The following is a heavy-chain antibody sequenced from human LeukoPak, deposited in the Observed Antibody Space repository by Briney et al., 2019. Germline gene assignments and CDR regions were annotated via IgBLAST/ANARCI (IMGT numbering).Heavy chain of an antibody. V-gene: IGHV1-24*01. CDR1: GYTLSELS. D-gene: IGHD3-22*01. Sequence: ASVKVSCKVSGYTLSELSMHWVRQAPGKGLEWMGSYEPKEGERVNAQKFQGRVTMTEDTSTDTVYMELSSLRSEDTAVYYCATQYDYGRSAYYLRAFDVWGQGTMVTVSS. CDR3: ATQYDYGRSAYYLRAFDV. CDR2: YEPKEGER. J-gene: IGHJ3*01.